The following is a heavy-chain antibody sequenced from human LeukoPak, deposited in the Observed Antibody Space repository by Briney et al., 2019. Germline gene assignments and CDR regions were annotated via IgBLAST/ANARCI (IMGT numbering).Heavy chain of an antibody. V-gene: IGHV3-30*03. Sequence: GGSLRLSCAASGFTFSSYGMHWVRQAPGKGLEWVAVISYDGSNKYYADSVKGRFTISRDNSKNTLYLQMNSLRAEDTAVYYCARDPHYDFWSGYLSPLGGYYYYYGMDVWGQGTTVTVSS. CDR3: ARDPHYDFWSGYLSPLGGYYYYYGMDV. CDR1: GFTFSSYG. D-gene: IGHD3-3*01. CDR2: ISYDGSNK. J-gene: IGHJ6*02.